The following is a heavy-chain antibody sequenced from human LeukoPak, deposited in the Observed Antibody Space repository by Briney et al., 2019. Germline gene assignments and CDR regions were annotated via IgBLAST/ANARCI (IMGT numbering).Heavy chain of an antibody. Sequence: PGGSLRLSCAASGFTFSRNGMHWVLQAPGKGLELEAFIRYDGNNKYYADSVKGRFTISRDNSKNTLYLQMDSLRAEDTAVYYCAKGSDYYDSSGYSHWGQGTLVTVSS. CDR1: GFTFSRNG. D-gene: IGHD3-22*01. CDR3: AKGSDYYDSSGYSH. CDR2: IRYDGNNK. V-gene: IGHV3-30*02. J-gene: IGHJ4*02.